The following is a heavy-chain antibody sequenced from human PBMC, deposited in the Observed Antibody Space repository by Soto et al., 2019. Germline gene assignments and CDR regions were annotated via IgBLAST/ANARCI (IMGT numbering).Heavy chain of an antibody. CDR1: GGSFSGYY. V-gene: IGHV4-34*01. CDR3: ARGLDGITMVRGVINPPHYYYYMDV. CDR2: INHSGST. J-gene: IGHJ6*03. D-gene: IGHD3-10*01. Sequence: SSETLSLTCAVYGGSFSGYYWSWIRQPPGKGLEWIGEINHSGSTNYNPSLKSRVTISVDTSKNQFSLKLSSVTAADTAVYYCARGLDGITMVRGVINPPHYYYYMDVWGKGTTVTVSS.